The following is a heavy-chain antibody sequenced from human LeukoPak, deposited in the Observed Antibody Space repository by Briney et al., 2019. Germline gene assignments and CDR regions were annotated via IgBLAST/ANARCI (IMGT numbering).Heavy chain of an antibody. D-gene: IGHD3-22*01. J-gene: IGHJ4*02. CDR1: GGSISSYY. Sequence: SETLSLTCTVSGGSISSYYWSWIRQPAGKGLEWIGYIYYSGSTNYNPSLKSRVTISVDTSKNQFSLKLSSVTAADTAVYYCARFYYDSSGYRYYFDYWGQGTLVTVSS. V-gene: IGHV4-59*01. CDR2: IYYSGST. CDR3: ARFYYDSSGYRYYFDY.